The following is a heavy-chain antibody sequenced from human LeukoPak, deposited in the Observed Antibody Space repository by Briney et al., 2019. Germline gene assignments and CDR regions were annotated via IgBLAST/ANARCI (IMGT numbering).Heavy chain of an antibody. Sequence: SQALSLTCAISGYSVTSNSAAWNWIRQSPSRGLEWLGRTYYRSKWYNDYAVSVKSRITTNPDTYKNQFSLKLNSVTPENTAVYYCARWDSGWYYFDYWGQGTLVTVSS. J-gene: IGHJ4*02. CDR1: GYSVTSNSAA. CDR2: TYYRSKWYN. CDR3: ARWDSGWYYFDY. D-gene: IGHD6-19*01. V-gene: IGHV6-1*01.